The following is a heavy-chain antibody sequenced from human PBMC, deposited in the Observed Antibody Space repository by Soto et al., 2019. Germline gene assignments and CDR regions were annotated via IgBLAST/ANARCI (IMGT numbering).Heavy chain of an antibody. V-gene: IGHV1-18*04. CDR3: ARDWGYYDSSAIPLHFDY. Sequence: ASVKVSCKASGYTFTSYYMHLVRQAPGQGLEWMGWISAYNGNTNYAQKLQGRVTMTTDTSTSTAYMELRSLRSDDTAVYYCARDWGYYDSSAIPLHFDYWGQGTLVTVSS. D-gene: IGHD3-22*01. J-gene: IGHJ4*02. CDR2: ISAYNGNT. CDR1: GYTFTSYY.